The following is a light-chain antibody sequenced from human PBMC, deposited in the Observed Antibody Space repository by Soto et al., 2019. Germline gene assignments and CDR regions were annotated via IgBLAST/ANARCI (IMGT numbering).Light chain of an antibody. V-gene: IGKV3-15*01. Sequence: EIVITHSPSTLSVSPGERATLSCRASQSVSSNLAWYQQKPGQAPRLLIYGASTRATGVPARFRGSGSGTEFTLTINSLQSEDFAVYYCQQRDIWPWTFGQGTKVDIK. CDR2: GAS. J-gene: IGKJ1*01. CDR1: QSVSSN. CDR3: QQRDIWPWT.